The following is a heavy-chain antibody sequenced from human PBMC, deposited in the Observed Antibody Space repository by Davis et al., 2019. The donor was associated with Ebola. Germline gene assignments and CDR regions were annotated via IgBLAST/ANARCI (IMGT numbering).Heavy chain of an antibody. J-gene: IGHJ4*02. D-gene: IGHD6-19*01. V-gene: IGHV3-30*02. CDR2: IRYDDRNK. CDR1: GFTFSSYG. CDR3: AKVGGSGWPLDY. Sequence: GGSLRLSCAASGFTFSSYGMHWVRQAPGKGLEWVAFIRYDDRNKYYADSVKGRFTISRDNSKNTLYLQMNSLRAEDTAVYYCAKVGGSGWPLDYWDQGTLVTVSP.